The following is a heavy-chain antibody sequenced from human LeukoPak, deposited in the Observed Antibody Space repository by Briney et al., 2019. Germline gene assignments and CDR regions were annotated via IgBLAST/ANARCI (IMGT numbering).Heavy chain of an antibody. CDR2: ISWNSGSI. CDR1: GFTFDDYA. J-gene: IGHJ3*02. CDR3: AKVRIYWAALDAFDT. D-gene: IGHD2-8*02. V-gene: IGHV3-9*01. Sequence: PGRSLRLSCAASGFTFDDYAMHWVRQAPGKGLEWVSGISWNSGSIGYADSVKGRFTISRDNAKNSLYLQMNSLRAEDTASYYCAKVRIYWAALDAFDTWGQGTMVTVSS.